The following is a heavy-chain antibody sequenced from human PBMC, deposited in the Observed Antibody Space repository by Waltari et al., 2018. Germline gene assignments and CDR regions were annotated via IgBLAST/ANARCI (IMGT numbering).Heavy chain of an antibody. D-gene: IGHD5-12*01. Sequence: EVQLVESGGGLVKPGGSLRLSCAASGFTFSSYSMNWVRQAPGKRLEWASSISSSSSYIYYADSVNGRFTISRDNAKNSLYLQMNSLRAEDTAVYYCARSRDGYKEFDYWGQGTLVTVSS. CDR2: ISSSSSYI. CDR1: GFTFSSYS. CDR3: ARSRDGYKEFDY. V-gene: IGHV3-21*01. J-gene: IGHJ4*02.